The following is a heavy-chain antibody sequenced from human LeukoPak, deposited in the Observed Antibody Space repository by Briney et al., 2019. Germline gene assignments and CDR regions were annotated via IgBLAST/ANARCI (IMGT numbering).Heavy chain of an antibody. CDR3: AKSLLTTATGTGRAFDI. CDR2: ISGSGGGT. V-gene: IGHV3-23*01. D-gene: IGHD1-1*01. CDR1: GFTFSTYA. J-gene: IGHJ3*02. Sequence: GGSLRLSCAASGFTFSTYAMSWVRQAAGKGLEWVSLISGSGGGTYYADPVKGRFTISRDNSKNTLYLQMNSLRAEDSAEYYCAKSLLTTATGTGRAFDIWGQGTMVTVSA.